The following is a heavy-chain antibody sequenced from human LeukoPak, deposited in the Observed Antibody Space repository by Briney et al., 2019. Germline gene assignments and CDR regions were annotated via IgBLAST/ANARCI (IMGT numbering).Heavy chain of an antibody. J-gene: IGHJ4*02. Sequence: GGSLRLSCAASGFTFSDYWMTWVRQAPGKGLEWVANVNQDGSEKNYVDSVKGRFTISRDNAKNSLYLQMNSLRAEDTAVYYCASGYGVKYDYWGQGTLVTVSS. CDR3: ASGYGVKYDY. CDR2: VNQDGSEK. D-gene: IGHD4-17*01. CDR1: GFTFSDYW. V-gene: IGHV3-7*03.